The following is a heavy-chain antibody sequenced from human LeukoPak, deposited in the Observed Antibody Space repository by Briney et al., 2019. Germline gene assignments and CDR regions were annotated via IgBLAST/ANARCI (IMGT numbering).Heavy chain of an antibody. V-gene: IGHV1-46*01. D-gene: IGHD3-9*01. CDR1: GYTVTTYY. J-gene: IGHJ4*02. Sequence: GASVKVSCKASGYTVTTYYVHWVRQAPGQGLEWRGIINPSGGSTTYAQKFRGRLTMTRDMSTSTVYMELSSLRSEDTAVHYCARGSRPVYNLLTGKRYFDYWGQGTLLTVSS. CDR2: INPSGGST. CDR3: ARGSRPVYNLLTGKRYFDY.